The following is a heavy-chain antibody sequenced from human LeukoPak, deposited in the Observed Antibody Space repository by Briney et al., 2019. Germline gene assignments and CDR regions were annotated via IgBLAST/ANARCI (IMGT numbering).Heavy chain of an antibody. J-gene: IGHJ4*02. CDR3: ARGGNLIAVAGTCYFDY. CDR2: INHSGST. V-gene: IGHV4-34*01. CDR1: GGSFSGYY. Sequence: SETLSLTCAVYGGSFSGYYWSWIRQPPGKGLEWIGEINHSGSTNYNPSLKSRVTISVDTSKNQFSLKLSSVTAADTAVYYCARGGNLIAVAGTCYFDYWGQGTLVTASS. D-gene: IGHD6-19*01.